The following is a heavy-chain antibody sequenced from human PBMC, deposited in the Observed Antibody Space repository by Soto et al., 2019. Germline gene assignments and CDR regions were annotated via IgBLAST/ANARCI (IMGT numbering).Heavy chain of an antibody. D-gene: IGHD3-22*01. Sequence: QVQLVESGGGVVQPGRSLRLSCAASGFTFSSYAMHWVRQAPGKGLEWVAVISYDGSNKDYVDSVKGRFTISRDNSKNTLYLQIKSMRAEDTAVYYCARDRLSGKRMIVVSIPPPDDYWGQGTLVTVSS. CDR2: ISYDGSNK. J-gene: IGHJ4*02. V-gene: IGHV3-30-3*01. CDR3: ARDRLSGKRMIVVSIPPPDDY. CDR1: GFTFSSYA.